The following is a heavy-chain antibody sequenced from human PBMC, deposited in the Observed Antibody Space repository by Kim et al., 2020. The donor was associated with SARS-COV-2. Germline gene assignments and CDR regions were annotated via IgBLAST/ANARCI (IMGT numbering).Heavy chain of an antibody. CDR1: GGSISSYY. D-gene: IGHD4-17*01. Sequence: SETLSLTCTVSGGSISSYYWSWIRQPPGKGLEWIGYTYYSGSTNYNPSLKSRVTMSVDTSKNHFSLKLSSVTAADTAVYNCARGDDYGGPYYFAYWGQGT. CDR2: TYYSGST. J-gene: IGHJ4*02. CDR3: ARGDDYGGPYYFAY. V-gene: IGHV4-59*01.